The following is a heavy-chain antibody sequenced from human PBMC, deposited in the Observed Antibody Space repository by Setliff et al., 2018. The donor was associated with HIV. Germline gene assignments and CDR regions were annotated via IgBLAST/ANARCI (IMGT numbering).Heavy chain of an antibody. CDR3: ARDSGAVLRYFDWPFYYYYCMDV. Sequence: ASVKVSCKTSGYMFIAYGMSWVRRAPGQGLEWMGWIGPYNGRTEYAQEFKGRVSLTIDTSASTAYMELRSLRSDDTAVYDCARDSGAVLRYFDWPFYYYYCMDVWGQGTTVTVSS. CDR1: GYMFIAYG. CDR2: IGPYNGRT. J-gene: IGHJ6*02. V-gene: IGHV1-18*01. D-gene: IGHD3-9*01.